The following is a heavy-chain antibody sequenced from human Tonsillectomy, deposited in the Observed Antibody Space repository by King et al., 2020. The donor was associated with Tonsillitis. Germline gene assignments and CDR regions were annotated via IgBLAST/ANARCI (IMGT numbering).Heavy chain of an antibody. CDR3: ARVGGSYGSGSYFDY. D-gene: IGHD3-10*01. CDR1: GYSISSGYY. V-gene: IGHV4-38-2*01. Sequence: VQLQESGPGLVKPSETLSLTCAVSGYSISSGYYWGWIRQPPGKGLEWIGSIYHSGSTYYNPSLKSRVTISVDTSKNQFSLKLSSVTAADTAVYYCARVGGSYGSGSYFDYWGQGTLVTVSS. CDR2: IYHSGST. J-gene: IGHJ4*02.